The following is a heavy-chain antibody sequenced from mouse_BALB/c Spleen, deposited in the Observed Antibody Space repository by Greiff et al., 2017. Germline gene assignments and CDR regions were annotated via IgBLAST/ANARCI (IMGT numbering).Heavy chain of an antibody. CDR2: IRSKSNNYAT. D-gene: IGHD3-1*01. Sequence: EVQLQESGGGLVQPKGSLKLSCAASGFTFNTYAMNWVRQAPGKGLEWVARIRSKSNNYATYYADSVKDRFTISRDDSQSMLYLQMNNLKTEDTAMYYCVRQARATYDYAMDYWGQGTSVTVSS. J-gene: IGHJ4*01. CDR3: VRQARATYDYAMDY. V-gene: IGHV10-1*02. CDR1: GFTFNTYA.